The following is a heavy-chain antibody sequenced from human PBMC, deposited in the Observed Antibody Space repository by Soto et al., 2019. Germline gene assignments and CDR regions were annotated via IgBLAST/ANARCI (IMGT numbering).Heavy chain of an antibody. CDR2: IRSGRDT. J-gene: IGHJ6*02. D-gene: IGHD2-21*02. V-gene: IGHV3-21*01. CDR3: AREETAWPLAYGLDV. CDR1: GFTFSNYY. Sequence: GGSLRLSCAVSGFTFSNYYIHWVPQAPGKGLEWVSSIRSGRDTFYADSVKGRFSISRDDATSSVSLQMNSLRGEDTAVYFCAREETAWPLAYGLDVWGQGTTVTVSS.